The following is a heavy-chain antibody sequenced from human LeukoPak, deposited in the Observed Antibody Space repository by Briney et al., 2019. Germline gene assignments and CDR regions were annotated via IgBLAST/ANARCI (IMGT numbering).Heavy chain of an antibody. CDR1: GGSISSDY. Sequence: PSETLSLTCTVSGGSISSDYWSWIRQPPGKGLEWIGYIYYSGSTNYNPSLKSRVTISADTSKNQFSLKLSSVTAADTAVYYCARQVSAAGTGDCWGQGTLVTVSS. CDR3: ARQVSAAGTGDC. CDR2: IYYSGST. D-gene: IGHD6-13*01. V-gene: IGHV4-59*01. J-gene: IGHJ4*02.